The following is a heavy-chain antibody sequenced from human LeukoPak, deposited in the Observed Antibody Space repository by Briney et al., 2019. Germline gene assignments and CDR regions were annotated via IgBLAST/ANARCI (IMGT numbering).Heavy chain of an antibody. J-gene: IGHJ4*02. CDR2: ISGNSGSR. Sequence: GGSLRLSCAASGFTFSNFAMSWVRQAPGKGLEWVSVISGNSGSRYYADSVKGRFTISRENSKNTLYLQMNSLRAEDTAVYYCARVSTGSEYFDYWGQGTLVTVSS. CDR1: GFTFSNFA. V-gene: IGHV3-23*01. CDR3: ARVSTGSEYFDY.